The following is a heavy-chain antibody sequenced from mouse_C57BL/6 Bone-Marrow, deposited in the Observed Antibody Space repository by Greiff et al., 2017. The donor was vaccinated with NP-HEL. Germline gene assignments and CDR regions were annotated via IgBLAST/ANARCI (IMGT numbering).Heavy chain of an antibody. V-gene: IGHV1-80*01. Sequence: VMLVESGAELVKPGASVKISCKASGYAFSSYWMNWVKQRPGKGLEWIGQIYPGDGDTNYNGKFKGKATLTADKSSSTAYMQLSSLTSEDSAVYFCARSGIYYGNYAWFAYWGQGTLVTVSA. D-gene: IGHD2-1*01. J-gene: IGHJ3*01. CDR3: ARSGIYYGNYAWFAY. CDR2: IYPGDGDT. CDR1: GYAFSSYW.